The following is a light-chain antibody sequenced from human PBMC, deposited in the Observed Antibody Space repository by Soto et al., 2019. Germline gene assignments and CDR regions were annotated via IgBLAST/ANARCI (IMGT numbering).Light chain of an antibody. CDR1: SSDVGGYNY. CDR3: SSYTSSHYV. J-gene: IGLJ1*01. CDR2: EVS. Sequence: QSALTQPASVSGSPGQSITISCTGTSSDVGGYNYVSWYQQQPGKAPKLMIYEVSNRPSGVSNRFSGSKSGNTASLTISGLQAEDEADYYCSSYTSSHYVFGTGTKLTVL. V-gene: IGLV2-14*01.